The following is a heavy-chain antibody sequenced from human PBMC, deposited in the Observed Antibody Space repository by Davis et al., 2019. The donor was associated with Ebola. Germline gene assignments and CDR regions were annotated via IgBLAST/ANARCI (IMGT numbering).Heavy chain of an antibody. CDR1: GGSISSYY. Sequence: MPPETLSLTCTVSGGSISSYYWSWIRQPPGKGLEWIGYIYYSGSTNYNPSLKSRVTISVDTSKNQFSLKLSSVTAADTAVYYCASTVTTNDGAFDIWGQGTMVTVSS. CDR3: ASTVTTNDGAFDI. J-gene: IGHJ3*02. V-gene: IGHV4-59*01. D-gene: IGHD4-17*01. CDR2: IYYSGST.